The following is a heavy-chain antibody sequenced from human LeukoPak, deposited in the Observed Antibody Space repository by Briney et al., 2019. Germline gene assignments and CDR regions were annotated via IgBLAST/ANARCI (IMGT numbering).Heavy chain of an antibody. CDR2: INQDGGDK. D-gene: IGHD3-10*02. CDR1: GFMFNNYW. Sequence: GGSLRLSCAASGFMFNNYWMTWVRQAPGKGLEWVGNINQDGGDKYYGDSVKGRFTISRDNAKNSLYLQMNSLRAEDTAVYYCARLFGELLLPSDHFYYMDVWGKGTAVTVPS. J-gene: IGHJ6*03. V-gene: IGHV3-7*01. CDR3: ARLFGELLLPSDHFYYMDV.